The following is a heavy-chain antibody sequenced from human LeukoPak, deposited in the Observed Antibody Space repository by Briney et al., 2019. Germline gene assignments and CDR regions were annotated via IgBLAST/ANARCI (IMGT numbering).Heavy chain of an antibody. V-gene: IGHV3-23*01. CDR1: GFTFSSYA. J-gene: IGHJ4*02. CDR2: ISGSGGST. D-gene: IGHD3-22*01. Sequence: GGSLRLSCAASGFTFSSYAMSWVRQAPGKGLEWVSAISGSGGSTYYADSVKGRFTISRDNSKNTLYLQMNSLRAEDTAVYYCAKDSIHDSSGYPQYCFDYWGQGTLVTVSS. CDR3: AKDSIHDSSGYPQYCFDY.